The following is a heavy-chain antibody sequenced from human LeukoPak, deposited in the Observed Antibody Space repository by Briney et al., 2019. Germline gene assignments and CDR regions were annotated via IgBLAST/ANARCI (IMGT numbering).Heavy chain of an antibody. CDR2: INSDGRST. CDR3: PRNNPGYYYDY. J-gene: IGHJ4*02. V-gene: IGHV3-74*01. Sequence: GGSLRLSCAASGFTFSSYWMHWVRQAPGKGLVWVSRINSDGRSTSYADSVKGRFTISRDNAENTLYLQMNSLRAEDTAVYYCPRNNPGYYYDYWGQGTLVTVSS. D-gene: IGHD3-22*01. CDR1: GFTFSSYW.